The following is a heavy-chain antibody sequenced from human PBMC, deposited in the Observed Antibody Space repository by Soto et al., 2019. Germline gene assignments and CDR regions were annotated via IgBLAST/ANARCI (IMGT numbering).Heavy chain of an antibody. D-gene: IGHD3-10*02. CDR3: ARNMDYYYGRGSGNGHGV. CDR2: INPKFGDT. CDR1: GYTFTAYH. Sequence: QVQLVQSGAEVKEPGDSVRVSCEASGYTFTAYHIHWVRQAPGQGLEWMGWINPKFGDTTYAQDFQGRGSMTRDMSIRTVYMELSRLTSDDTAIYYCARNMDYYYGRGSGNGHGVWGQGTTVTVFS. V-gene: IGHV1-2*02. J-gene: IGHJ6*02.